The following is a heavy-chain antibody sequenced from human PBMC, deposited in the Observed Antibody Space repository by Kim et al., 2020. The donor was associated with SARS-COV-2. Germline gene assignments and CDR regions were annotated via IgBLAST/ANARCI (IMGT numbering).Heavy chain of an antibody. Sequence: ASVKVSCKASGYSFSNYGLVWARQAPGQGLEWMGWISSNSGHTKYAQNVQGRVTLTTDTSTNTVYMALSSLRSDDTAVYYCAPYYDSNSYRGQWDWGQGTPVTVSS. D-gene: IGHD3-22*01. CDR3: APYYDSNSYRGQWD. CDR2: ISSNSGHT. V-gene: IGHV1-18*01. CDR1: GYSFSNYG. J-gene: IGHJ4*01.